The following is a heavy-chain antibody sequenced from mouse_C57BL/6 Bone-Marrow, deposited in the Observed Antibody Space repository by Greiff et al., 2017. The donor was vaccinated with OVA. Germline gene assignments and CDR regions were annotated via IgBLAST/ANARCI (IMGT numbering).Heavy chain of an antibody. D-gene: IGHD1-1*01. J-gene: IGHJ3*01. CDR2: IHPNSGST. CDR3: ARDLGYYYGSSNSWFAY. V-gene: IGHV1-64*01. CDR1: GYTFTSYW. Sequence: QVQLQQSGAELVKPGASVKLSCKAFGYTFTSYWMHWVKQRPGQGLEWIGMIHPNSGSTNYNEKFKSKATLTVDKSSSTAYMQLSSLTSEDSAVYYCARDLGYYYGSSNSWFAYWGQGTLVTVSA.